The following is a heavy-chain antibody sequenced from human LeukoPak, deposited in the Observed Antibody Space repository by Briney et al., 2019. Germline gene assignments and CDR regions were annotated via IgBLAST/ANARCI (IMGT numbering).Heavy chain of an antibody. V-gene: IGHV3-7*05. CDR1: RFTFSSYW. Sequence: GGSLRLSGAASRFTFSSYWMTWVRQAPGKGLEWVANIKQDGSEKYYVGSVKGRFTISRDNTKNSLYLQMNSLRAEDTAVYYCAREGGYGGVFDYWGQGTLSPSPQ. CDR2: IKQDGSEK. CDR3: AREGGYGGVFDY. D-gene: IGHD5-12*01. J-gene: IGHJ4*02.